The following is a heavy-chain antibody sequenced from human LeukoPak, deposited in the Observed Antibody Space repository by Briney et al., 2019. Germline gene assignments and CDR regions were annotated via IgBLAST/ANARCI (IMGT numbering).Heavy chain of an antibody. CDR3: ARGGGLRFLEWLSHYYYYGMDV. CDR2: ISAYNGNT. Sequence: ASVKVSCTASGYTFTSYGISWVRQAPGQGPEWMGWISAYNGNTNYAQKFQGRVTMTRNTSISTAYMELSSLRSEDTAVYYCARGGGLRFLEWLSHYYYYGMDVWGQGTTVTVSS. D-gene: IGHD3-3*01. V-gene: IGHV1-18*01. CDR1: GYTFTSYG. J-gene: IGHJ6*02.